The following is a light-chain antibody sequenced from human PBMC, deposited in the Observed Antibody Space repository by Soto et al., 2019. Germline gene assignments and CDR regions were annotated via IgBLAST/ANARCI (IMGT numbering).Light chain of an antibody. CDR3: QQYGRT. Sequence: EIVMTQSPATLSVSPGERATLSCRASQSVSNNYLAWYQQKPGQAPRLLIYGASNRATGIPARFSGSGSGTDFTLTISSLEPEDFAVYYCQQYGRTFGQGTKVDIK. CDR1: QSVSNNY. CDR2: GAS. J-gene: IGKJ1*01. V-gene: IGKV3-20*01.